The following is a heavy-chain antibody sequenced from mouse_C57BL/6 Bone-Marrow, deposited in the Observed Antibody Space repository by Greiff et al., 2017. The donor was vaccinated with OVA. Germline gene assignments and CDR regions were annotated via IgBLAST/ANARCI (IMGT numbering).Heavy chain of an antibody. CDR3: ARDGSYLYWYFGV. CDR2: IYPRSGNT. V-gene: IGHV1-81*01. CDR1: GYTFTSYG. D-gene: IGHD1-1*02. J-gene: IGHJ1*03. Sequence: QVQLQQSGAELARPGASVKLSCKASGYTFTSYGISWVKQRTGQGLEWIGEIYPRSGNTYYNEKFKGKATLTADKSSSTAYMELRSLTSEDSAVYFCARDGSYLYWYFGVWGTGTTVTVSS.